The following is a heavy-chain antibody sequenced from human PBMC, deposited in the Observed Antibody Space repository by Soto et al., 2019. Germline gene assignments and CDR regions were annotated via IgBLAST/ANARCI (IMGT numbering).Heavy chain of an antibody. V-gene: IGHV3-23*01. CDR1: GFIFSSYA. J-gene: IGHJ6*02. CDR2: ISGSGGST. CDR3: AKAAGYSRHYGMDV. D-gene: IGHD6-13*01. Sequence: GGSLRLSCAASGFIFSSYAMSWVRQAPGKGLEWVSAISGSGGSTYYADSVKGRFTISRDNSKNTLYLQMNSLRAEDTAVYYCAKAAGYSRHYGMDVWGQGTMVTVSS.